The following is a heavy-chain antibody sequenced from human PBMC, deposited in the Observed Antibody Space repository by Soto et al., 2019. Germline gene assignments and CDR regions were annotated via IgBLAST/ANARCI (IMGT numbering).Heavy chain of an antibody. CDR2: ISWDGDST. Sequence: EVQLVESGGAVVQPGGSLRLSCAASGFTFDDYPMHWVRQAPGKGLEWVSLISWDGDSTSLADSVKGRFTVSRDNNKNSLYLQMNSLITEDTALYFCAKDNRRKWLDVWGESFDVWGQGTMVTVSS. CDR3: AKDNRRKWLDVWGESFDV. CDR1: GFTFDDYP. D-gene: IGHD3-16*01. J-gene: IGHJ3*01. V-gene: IGHV3-43*01.